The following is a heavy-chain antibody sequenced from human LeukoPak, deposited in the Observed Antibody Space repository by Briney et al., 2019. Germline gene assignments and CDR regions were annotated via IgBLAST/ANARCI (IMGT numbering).Heavy chain of an antibody. CDR3: ARGRAAASGDY. D-gene: IGHD2-2*01. V-gene: IGHV4-34*01. J-gene: IGHJ4*02. CDR1: GGSFSGYY. CDR2: INHSGST. Sequence: SETLSLTCAVYGGSFSGYYWSWIRQPPGKGLEWIGEINHSGSTNNNPSLKSRVTISVDTSKNQFSLKLSSVTAADTAVYYCARGRAAASGDYWGQGTLVTVSS.